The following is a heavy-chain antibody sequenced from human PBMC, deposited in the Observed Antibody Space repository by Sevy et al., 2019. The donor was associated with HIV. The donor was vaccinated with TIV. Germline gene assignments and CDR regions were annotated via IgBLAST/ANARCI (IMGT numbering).Heavy chain of an antibody. CDR1: GFIFSNYA. D-gene: IGHD3-22*01. CDR3: AKDYYHDSSGYSYYFDH. Sequence: GGSLRLACAASGFIFSNYAMNWVRQAPGKGLEWVSSISRSGVRTYYADSVKGRFAISRDNSNNTLYLQVDNLRGEDTAVYYCAKDYYHDSSGYSYYFDHWVQGTLVTVSS. CDR2: ISRSGVRT. V-gene: IGHV3-23*01. J-gene: IGHJ4*02.